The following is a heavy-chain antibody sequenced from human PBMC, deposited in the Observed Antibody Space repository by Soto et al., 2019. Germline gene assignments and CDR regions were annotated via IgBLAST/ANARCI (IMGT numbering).Heavy chain of an antibody. CDR2: ISAHNGNT. D-gene: IGHD1-1*01. CDR3: ARGRYGDY. J-gene: IGHJ4*02. Sequence: QVHLVQSGAEVKKPGASVKVSCKGSGYAFTTYGITWVRQAPGQGLEWMGWISAHNGNTNYAQKLQGRVTVTRDTSTSTAYMELRSLRSDDTTVYYCARGRYGDYWGQGALVNVSS. CDR1: GYAFTTYG. V-gene: IGHV1-18*01.